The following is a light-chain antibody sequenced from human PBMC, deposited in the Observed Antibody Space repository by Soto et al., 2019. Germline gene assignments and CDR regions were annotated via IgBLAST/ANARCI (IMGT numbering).Light chain of an antibody. CDR2: GAS. J-gene: IGKJ2*01. CDR3: QQYNNWPYT. Sequence: EIVMTQSPATLPVSPGERATLSCRASQSVSSNLAWYQQKPGQAPRLLIYGASTRATGIPARFSGSRSGTEFTLTISSLQSEYFAVYYCQQYNNWPYTFGQGTKLEI. CDR1: QSVSSN. V-gene: IGKV3-15*01.